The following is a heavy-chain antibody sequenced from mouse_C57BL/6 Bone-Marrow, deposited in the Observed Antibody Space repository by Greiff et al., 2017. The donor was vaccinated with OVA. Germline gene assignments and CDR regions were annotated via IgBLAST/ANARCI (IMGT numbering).Heavy chain of an antibody. CDR3: ARSKEVYYDYPFAY. CDR2: IDPSDSYT. D-gene: IGHD2-4*01. J-gene: IGHJ3*01. CDR1: GYTFTSYW. Sequence: QVQLQQPGAELVMPGASVKLSCKASGYTFTSYWMHWVKQRPGQGLEWIGEIDPSDSYTNYNQKFKGKSTLTVDKSSSTAYMQLSSLTSEDPAVYYCARSKEVYYDYPFAYWGQGTLVTVSA. V-gene: IGHV1-69*01.